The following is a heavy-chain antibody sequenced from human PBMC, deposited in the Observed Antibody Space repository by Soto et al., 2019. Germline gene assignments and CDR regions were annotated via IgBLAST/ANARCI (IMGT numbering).Heavy chain of an antibody. CDR3: AIHVNWKYGDDSFDI. CDR2: IHYRGKI. J-gene: IGHJ3*02. Sequence: SETLSLTCTISGGSLSSNDYFWGWIRQPPGKGLEWVGTIHYRGKISYSPSLKSRVTISVDTSENQFSLMLSSVTAADTAFYYCAIHVNWKYGDDSFDIWGQGTMVTVSS. D-gene: IGHD1-20*01. V-gene: IGHV4-39*01. CDR1: GGSLSSNDYF.